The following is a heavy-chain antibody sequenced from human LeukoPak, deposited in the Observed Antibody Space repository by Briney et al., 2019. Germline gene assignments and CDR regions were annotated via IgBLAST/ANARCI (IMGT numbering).Heavy chain of an antibody. J-gene: IGHJ4*02. Sequence: KTSETLSLTCSVSGGSIIGHWWSWIRQPPGKGLEWIGDVFYSGSNNYNPSLKSRLTISLDTSKNQFSLNLRSVIATDTAMYYCARRNTADASIDFWGQGTLVTASS. CDR3: ARRNTADASIDF. V-gene: IGHV4-59*08. CDR2: VFYSGSN. D-gene: IGHD4-17*01. CDR1: GGSIIGHW.